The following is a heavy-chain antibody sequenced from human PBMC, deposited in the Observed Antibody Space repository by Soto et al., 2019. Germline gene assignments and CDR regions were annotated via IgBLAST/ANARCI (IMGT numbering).Heavy chain of an antibody. D-gene: IGHD2-15*01. CDR3: ARRRGNRPYYYYYGMDV. CDR2: IYYSGST. V-gene: IGHV4-39*01. Sequence: SETLSLTCTVSGGSISSSSYYWGWIRQPPGKGLEWIGSIYYSGSTYYNPSLKSRVTISVDTSKNQFSLKLSSVTAADTAVYYCARRRGNRPYYYYYGMDVWGPGTTVTVS. J-gene: IGHJ6*02. CDR1: GGSISSSSYY.